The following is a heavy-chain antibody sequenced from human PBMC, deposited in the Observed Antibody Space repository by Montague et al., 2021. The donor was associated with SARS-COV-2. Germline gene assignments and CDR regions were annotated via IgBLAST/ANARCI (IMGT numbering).Heavy chain of an antibody. CDR3: ARAAAYVLVTNRNYDY. D-gene: IGHD2/OR15-2a*01. CDR1: GFTFSSYE. V-gene: IGHV3-48*03. J-gene: IGHJ4*02. CDR2: ISSSGSTI. Sequence: SLSISLAASGFTFSSYEMTWVRQAPGKGLEWVSYISSSGSTIYYADSVKGRFTISRDNAKNSLYLQMNSLRAEDTAVYYCARAAAYVLVTNRNYDYWGQGTLVTVSS.